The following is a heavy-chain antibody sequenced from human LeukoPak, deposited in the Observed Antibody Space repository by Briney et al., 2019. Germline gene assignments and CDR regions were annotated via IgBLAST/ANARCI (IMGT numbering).Heavy chain of an antibody. J-gene: IGHJ4*02. CDR2: INEAGTMK. D-gene: IGHD1-1*01. CDR1: GFTFSDYY. V-gene: IGHV3-7*01. Sequence: GGSLRLSCAASGFTFSDYYMSWIRQAPGKGLEWVANINEAGTMKSVADSVKGRFTISRDNTKNSLYLEMNSLRVEDTAVYYCVLMTTTDGNDYWGQGTLVTVSS. CDR3: VLMTTTDGNDY.